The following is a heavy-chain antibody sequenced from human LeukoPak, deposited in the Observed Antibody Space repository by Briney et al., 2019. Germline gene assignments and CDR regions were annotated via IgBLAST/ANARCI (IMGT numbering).Heavy chain of an antibody. Sequence: GGSLRLSCTASGFPFSDYSTNWVRQAPGKGLEWISYIGISSGNTKYADSVKGRFTFSADNARNSLYLQMTSLRVEDTAVYYCARDDALGDNALDIWGQGTMVTVSS. CDR1: GFPFSDYS. D-gene: IGHD3-16*01. CDR2: IGISSGNT. J-gene: IGHJ3*02. V-gene: IGHV3-48*04. CDR3: ARDDALGDNALDI.